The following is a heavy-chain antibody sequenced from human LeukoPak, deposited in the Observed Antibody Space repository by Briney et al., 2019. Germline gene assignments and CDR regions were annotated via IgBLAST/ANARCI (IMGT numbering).Heavy chain of an antibody. CDR2: ISNDGRP. CDR3: ARDHWLLSSKTWFYYGMDV. D-gene: IGHD3-9*01. J-gene: IGHJ6*02. Sequence: PSETLSLTCTVSGGSISSSYWSWIRQSPGKGLEWIGYISNDGRPDYSPSLKSRVTISADTSKNQCSLILSSVTAADTAVYYCARDHWLLSSKTWFYYGMDVWGQGTTVTVSS. V-gene: IGHV4-59*01. CDR1: GGSISSSY.